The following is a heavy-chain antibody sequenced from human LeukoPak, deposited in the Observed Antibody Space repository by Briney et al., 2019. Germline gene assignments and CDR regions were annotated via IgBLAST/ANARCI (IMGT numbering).Heavy chain of an antibody. Sequence: SETLSLTCAVYGGSFSGYYWSWIRQPPGKGLEWIGEINHSGSTNYNPSLKSRVTISVDTSKNQFSLKLSSVTAADTAVYYCARASYYYDNSGYYHDGYFDYWGQGTLVTVSS. CDR1: GGSFSGYY. V-gene: IGHV4-34*01. CDR3: ARASYYYDNSGYYHDGYFDY. D-gene: IGHD3-22*01. CDR2: INHSGST. J-gene: IGHJ4*02.